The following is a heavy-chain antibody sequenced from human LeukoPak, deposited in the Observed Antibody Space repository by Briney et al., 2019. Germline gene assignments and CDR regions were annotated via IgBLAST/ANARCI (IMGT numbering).Heavy chain of an antibody. V-gene: IGHV4-4*07. Sequence: SETLSLTCTVAGGSISSYYWSWIRQPAGKGREWIGRTYTSGSTNYNPSLKSRVTMSVDTSKNQFSLKLSSVTAADTAVYYCAREGLGRSGSYLLFDYWRQGTLVTVSS. CDR1: GGSISSYY. CDR2: TYTSGST. J-gene: IGHJ4*02. D-gene: IGHD3-3*01. CDR3: AREGLGRSGSYLLFDY.